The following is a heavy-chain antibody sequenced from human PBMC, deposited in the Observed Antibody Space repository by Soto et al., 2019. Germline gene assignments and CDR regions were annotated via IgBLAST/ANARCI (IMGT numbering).Heavy chain of an antibody. CDR1: GFVFSSYG. Sequence: PGGSLRLSCAASGFVFSSYGMHWVRQAPGKGLEWVGVIWYDGSNKYYGDSVKGRFTISRDNSKNTLYLQMTSLRVEDTAVYYCASKVSWGQGTLVTVSS. CDR2: IWYDGSNK. CDR3: ASKVS. J-gene: IGHJ4*02. D-gene: IGHD2-21*01. V-gene: IGHV3-33*01.